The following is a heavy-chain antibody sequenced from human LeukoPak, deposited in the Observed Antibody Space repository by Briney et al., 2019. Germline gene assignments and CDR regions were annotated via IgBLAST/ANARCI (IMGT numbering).Heavy chain of an antibody. Sequence: ASVKVSCKASGYTFTSYGISWVRQAPGQGLEWMGWISAYNGNTNYAQKLQGRVTMTTDTSTSTAYMELRSLRSDDTAVYYCVRAVLLRGWFDPWGQGTLVTVSS. CDR1: GYTFTSYG. V-gene: IGHV1-18*01. CDR2: ISAYNGNT. D-gene: IGHD2-21*01. CDR3: VRAVLLRGWFDP. J-gene: IGHJ5*02.